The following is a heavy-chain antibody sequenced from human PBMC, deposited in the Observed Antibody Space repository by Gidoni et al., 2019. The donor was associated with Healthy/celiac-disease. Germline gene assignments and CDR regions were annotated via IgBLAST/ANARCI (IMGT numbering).Heavy chain of an antibody. CDR3: ARVEMATHRSFDY. Sequence: QVQLVESGGGLVKPGGSLRLSCADSGVTFSDYYMSWLRQAPGKGLEWVSYSSRSGSTRYYSDSVKGRFTISRDNAKNSRYLQMNSLRAEDTAVYYCARVEMATHRSFDYWGQGTLVTVSS. CDR2: SSRSGSTR. V-gene: IGHV3-11*01. J-gene: IGHJ4*02. CDR1: GVTFSDYY. D-gene: IGHD5-12*01.